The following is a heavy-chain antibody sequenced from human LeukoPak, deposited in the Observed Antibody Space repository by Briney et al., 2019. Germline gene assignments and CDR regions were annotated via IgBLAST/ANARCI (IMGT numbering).Heavy chain of an antibody. CDR2: IPSSGSSI. V-gene: IGHV3-48*01. Sequence: GGSLRLSCAAPGFIFTTYSMSWVRQAPGKGLEWVSHIPSSGSSIYYADSVKGRFTISRDNAKSSLYLQMNSLRAEDTAVYYCARTLLYCSGGSCYPTRFDSWGQGTLVTVSS. D-gene: IGHD2-15*01. J-gene: IGHJ4*02. CDR3: ARTLLYCSGGSCYPTRFDS. CDR1: GFIFTTYS.